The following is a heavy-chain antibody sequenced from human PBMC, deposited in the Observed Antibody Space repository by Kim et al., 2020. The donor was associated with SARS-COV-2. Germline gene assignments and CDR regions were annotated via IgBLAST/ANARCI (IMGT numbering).Heavy chain of an antibody. CDR2: INHSGST. D-gene: IGHD3-22*01. CDR1: GGSFSGYY. CDR3: ARGVGPPGGYYDSSGSLFRSTRWFDP. V-gene: IGHV4-34*01. Sequence: SETLSLTCAVYGGSFSGYYWSWIRQPPGKGLEWIGEINHSGSTNYNPSLKSRVNISIDTSKNQFSLNLRSVTAADTAVYYCARGVGPPGGYYDSSGSLFRSTRWFDPWGQGTLVTVST. J-gene: IGHJ5*02.